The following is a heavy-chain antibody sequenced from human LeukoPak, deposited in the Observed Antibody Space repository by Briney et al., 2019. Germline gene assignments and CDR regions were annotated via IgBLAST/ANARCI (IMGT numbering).Heavy chain of an antibody. CDR2: IKHDGSEK. CDR1: GFAFRSYW. Sequence: GGSLRLSCAASGFAFRSYWMTWVRQAPGKGLEWVATIKHDGSEKSFVDSVKGRFTISRDNANNSLSLQMESLRVDDTAIYYCARNDRYDFWSNKFWLDPWGQGTLVTVSS. CDR3: ARNDRYDFWSNKFWLDP. J-gene: IGHJ5*02. D-gene: IGHD3-3*01. V-gene: IGHV3-7*01.